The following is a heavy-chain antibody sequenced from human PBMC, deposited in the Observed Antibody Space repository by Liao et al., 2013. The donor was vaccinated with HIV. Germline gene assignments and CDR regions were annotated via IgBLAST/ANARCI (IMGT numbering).Heavy chain of an antibody. CDR3: ARGGGYTYGYTSNYFDS. V-gene: IGHV4-34*01. CDR1: GGPFNGYY. CDR2: MSQNGIT. J-gene: IGHJ4*02. D-gene: IGHD5-18*01. Sequence: QVQLQQWGAGLLKPSETLSLTCAMSGGPFNGYYWAWIRQAPGKGLEWIGEMSQNGITNNNLFLKSRVTMSVETSTNQFSLKLSSVTAADTAVYYCARGGGYTYGYTSNYFDSWGQGVLVTVSS.